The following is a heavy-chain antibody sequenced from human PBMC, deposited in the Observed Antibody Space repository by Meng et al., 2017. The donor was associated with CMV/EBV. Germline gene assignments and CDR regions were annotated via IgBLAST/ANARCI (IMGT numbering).Heavy chain of an antibody. CDR2: IRHDGTTK. V-gene: IGHV3-30*02. CDR1: GFTFDNYG. D-gene: IGHD3-16*01. CDR3: AKDLLLFGGANAYFDH. J-gene: IGHJ4*02. Sequence: GGSLSLSCAASGFTFDNYGMHWVRQTPGKGLEWVAFIRHDGTTKFYGDSVKGRFTISRDNSKNTVYLQMNSLRPEETAIYYCAKDLLLFGGANAYFDHWGQGTLVTVSS.